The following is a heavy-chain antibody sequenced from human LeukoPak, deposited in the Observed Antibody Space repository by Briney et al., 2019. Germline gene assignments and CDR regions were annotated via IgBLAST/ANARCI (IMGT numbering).Heavy chain of an antibody. CDR3: ARGGRGYLAAFDI. J-gene: IGHJ3*02. D-gene: IGHD2-21*01. CDR2: INHSGST. CDR1: GFTVSNNY. Sequence: GSLRLSCAASGFTVSNNYMSWIRQPPGKGLEWIGEINHSGSTNYNPSLKSRVTISVDTSKNQFSLKLSSVTAADTAVYYCARGGRGYLAAFDIWGQGTMVTVSS. V-gene: IGHV4-34*01.